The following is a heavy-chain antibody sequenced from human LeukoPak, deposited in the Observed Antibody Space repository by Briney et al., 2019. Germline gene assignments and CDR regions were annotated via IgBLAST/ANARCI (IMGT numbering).Heavy chain of an antibody. J-gene: IGHJ4*02. CDR3: TTDRPRGATTINFDY. CDR1: GFTFNIYW. Sequence: GGSLRLSCAASGFTFNIYWMSWVRQTPGKGLEWVANINQDGSEKYYVDSVKGRFTISRDNARNSLYLQMNSLRTEDTSVYYCTTDRPRGATTINFDYWGQGTLVTVSS. D-gene: IGHD1-26*01. V-gene: IGHV3-7*01. CDR2: INQDGSEK.